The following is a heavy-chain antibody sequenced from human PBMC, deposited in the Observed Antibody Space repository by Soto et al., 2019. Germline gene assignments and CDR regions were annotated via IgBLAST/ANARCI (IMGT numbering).Heavy chain of an antibody. D-gene: IGHD6-25*01. V-gene: IGHV3-11*01. CDR2: ISGGGDII. CDR1: GFTFSDHY. CDR3: SRDPRLADY. J-gene: IGHJ4*02. Sequence: PGGSLRLSCAASGFTFSDHYMTWIRQAPGKWPEWLSYISGGGDIISYADSVKGRFIISRDNAKRSLYLQMNSLTVEDTAVYYSSRDPRLADYWGQGTLVNVSS.